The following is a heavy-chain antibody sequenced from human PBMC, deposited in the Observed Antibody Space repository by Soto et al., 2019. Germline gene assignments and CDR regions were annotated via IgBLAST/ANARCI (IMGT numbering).Heavy chain of an antibody. CDR3: ARGSSPGAYYYYGMDV. D-gene: IGHD3-10*01. Sequence: ASVKVSCKASGYTFTGYYIHWVRQAPGQGLEWMGAINPSGGSSTHARKFQGRVTMTMDTSTATVYMELSSLRSDDTAVVYCARGSSPGAYYYYGMDVWGQGTTVTVSS. V-gene: IGHV1-46*01. CDR2: INPSGGSS. J-gene: IGHJ6*02. CDR1: GYTFTGYY.